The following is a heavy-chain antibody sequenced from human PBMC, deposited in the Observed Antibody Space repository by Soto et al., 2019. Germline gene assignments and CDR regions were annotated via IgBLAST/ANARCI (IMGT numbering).Heavy chain of an antibody. J-gene: IGHJ4*02. CDR3: ARSEEQWIVYFDS. CDR2: FSHSVKT. Sequence: SETLSLTCTVSGVSISTDHWSWVRQSPGKGLEWIGYFSHSVKTDYNPSLKSRVAISGDTSKNQFSLTMNSVTAADTAVYYCARSEEQWIVYFDSWGQGILVTVSS. V-gene: IGHV4-59*13. CDR1: GVSISTDH. D-gene: IGHD6-19*01.